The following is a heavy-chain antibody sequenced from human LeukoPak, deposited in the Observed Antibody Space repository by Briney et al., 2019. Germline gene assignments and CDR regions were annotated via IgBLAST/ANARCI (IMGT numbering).Heavy chain of an antibody. CDR3: ARVAHYGTLNNWFDP. D-gene: IGHD4-17*01. J-gene: IGHJ5*02. CDR1: GYSFTSYW. CDR2: IYPGDSDT. V-gene: IGHV5-51*01. Sequence: GESLKISCKGSGYSFTSYWIGWVRQMPGKGLEWMGIIYPGDSDTRYSPSFQGQVTISADKSISTAYLQWSSLKASDTAMYYCARVAHYGTLNNWFDPWGQGTLVTVSS.